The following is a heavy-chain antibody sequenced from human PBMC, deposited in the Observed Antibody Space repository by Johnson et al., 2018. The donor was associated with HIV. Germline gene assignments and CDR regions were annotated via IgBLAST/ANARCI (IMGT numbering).Heavy chain of an antibody. CDR1: GFTFSGSA. Sequence: QVQLVESGGGVVQPGGSLRLSCAASGFTFSGSAMHWVRQAPGKGLEWVAFIRYDGSNKYYADSVKGRFTISRDNSKNTLYLQMNSLRAEDTAVYYCARVSGLGAFDIWGQGTMVTVSS. J-gene: IGHJ3*02. D-gene: IGHD2-15*01. CDR3: ARVSGLGAFDI. V-gene: IGHV3-30*02. CDR2: IRYDGSNK.